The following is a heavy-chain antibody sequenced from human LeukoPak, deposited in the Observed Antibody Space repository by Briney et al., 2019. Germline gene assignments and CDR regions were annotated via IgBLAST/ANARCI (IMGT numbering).Heavy chain of an antibody. CDR1: GGSISSGDYY. CDR2: IYYRGST. CDR3: ARDDFWSGSLDY. J-gene: IGHJ4*02. D-gene: IGHD3-3*01. V-gene: IGHV4-30-4*08. Sequence: SETLSLTCTVSGGSISSGDYYWSWIRQPPGKGLEWIGYIYYRGSTYYNPSLKSRVTISVDTSKNQFSLKLSSVTAADTAAYYCARDDFWSGSLDYWGQGTLVTVSS.